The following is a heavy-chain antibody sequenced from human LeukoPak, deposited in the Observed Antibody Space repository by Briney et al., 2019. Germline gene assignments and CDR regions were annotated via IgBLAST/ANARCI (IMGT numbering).Heavy chain of an antibody. Sequence: SETLSLTRTVSGYSISSGYYWGWIRQPPGKGLEWIGNFYHSGSTYYNPSLKSRVTISVDTSKNQFSLKLSSVTAADTAVYYCAREGGLRYFDWLFDYFDYWGQGTLVTVSS. J-gene: IGHJ4*02. CDR3: AREGGLRYFDWLFDYFDY. D-gene: IGHD3-9*01. V-gene: IGHV4-38-2*02. CDR1: GYSISSGYY. CDR2: FYHSGST.